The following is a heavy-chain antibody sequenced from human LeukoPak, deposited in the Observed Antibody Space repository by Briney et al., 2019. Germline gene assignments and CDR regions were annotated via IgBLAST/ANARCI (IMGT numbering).Heavy chain of an antibody. CDR1: GAFISSGGYY. J-gene: IGHJ6*03. CDR3: ARGTTVEPPYYYYMDV. V-gene: IGHV4-31*03. Sequence: SQTLSLTCTVSGAFISSGGYYWSWIRQHPGKGLEWIGYNYYSGSTYYNPSLKSRVTISVDTYKNQFSLKLSSVTAADTAVYYCARGTTVEPPYYYYMDVWGKGTTVTVSS. D-gene: IGHD4-23*01. CDR2: NYYSGST.